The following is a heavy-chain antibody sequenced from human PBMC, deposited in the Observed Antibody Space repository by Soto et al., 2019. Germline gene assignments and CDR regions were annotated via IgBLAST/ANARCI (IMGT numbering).Heavy chain of an antibody. V-gene: IGHV3-23*01. Sequence: EVQLLESGGGLVQPGGSLRLSCAASGFSFSNYAMSWVRQAPGKGLEWVSGISGGGGSSYYEDSVKGRFTISRDNSKNALYLQMNSLRAEDTAVYYCADDCGVDCHSVFFYWGQGTLVIVSS. CDR3: ADDCGVDCHSVFFY. J-gene: IGHJ4*02. CDR1: GFSFSNYA. D-gene: IGHD2-21*02. CDR2: ISGGGGSS.